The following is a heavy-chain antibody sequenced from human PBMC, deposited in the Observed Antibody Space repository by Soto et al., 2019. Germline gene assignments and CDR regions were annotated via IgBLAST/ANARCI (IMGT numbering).Heavy chain of an antibody. V-gene: IGHV3-23*01. J-gene: IGHJ4*02. CDR1: GFTFSTFA. D-gene: IGHD1-26*01. CDR2: ITGGSGFT. CDR3: AKSGTTNYFDF. Sequence: EVQLLESGGGFVQPGGSLRLSCAASGFTFSTFAMNWVRQAPGEGLEGVAGITGGSGFTFYADSVKGRFTTTRDDSENTLFLQMSSLRAEDTAKYYWAKSGTTNYFDFWGQGTLVTVSS.